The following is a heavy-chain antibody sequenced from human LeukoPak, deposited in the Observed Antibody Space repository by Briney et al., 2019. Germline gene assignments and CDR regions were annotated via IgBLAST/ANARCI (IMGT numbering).Heavy chain of an antibody. V-gene: IGHV4-39*07. CDR1: GGSISSGSYY. CDR2: INHSGST. J-gene: IGHJ4*02. D-gene: IGHD3-22*01. Sequence: SQTLSLTCTVSGGSISSGSYYWSWIRQPPGKGLEWIGEINHSGSTNYNPSLKSRVTISVDTSKNQFSLKLSSVTAADTAVYYCPRGGGRPTYDSSGYYYPQLPTKYYFDYWGQGTLVTVSS. CDR3: PRGGGRPTYDSSGYYYPQLPTKYYFDY.